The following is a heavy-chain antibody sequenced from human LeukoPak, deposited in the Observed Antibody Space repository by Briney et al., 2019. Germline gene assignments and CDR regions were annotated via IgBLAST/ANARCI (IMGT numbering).Heavy chain of an antibody. J-gene: IGHJ4*02. CDR1: GGSINNNYYY. V-gene: IGHV4-39*07. Sequence: SETLSLTCTVSGGSINNNYYYWGWIRQPPGKGLEWIGSIYYSGSTYYNPSLKGRVTISVDRSKNQFSLKLSSVTAADTAVYYCARLSGPNDYWGQGTLVTVSS. CDR2: IYYSGST. CDR3: ARLSGPNDY.